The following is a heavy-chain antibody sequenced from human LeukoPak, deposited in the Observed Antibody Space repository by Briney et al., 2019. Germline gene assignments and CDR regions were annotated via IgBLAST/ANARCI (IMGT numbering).Heavy chain of an antibody. CDR2: INHSGST. D-gene: IGHD3-10*01. CDR1: GGSFSGYY. V-gene: IGHV4-34*01. CDR3: ARGQYYYGSGSYKFDY. Sequence: SETLSLTCAVYGGSFSGYYWSWIRQPPGKGLEWIGEINHSGSTNYNPSLKSRVTISVDTSKNQFSLKLSSVTAADTAVYYCARGQYYYGSGSYKFDYRGQGTLVTVSS. J-gene: IGHJ4*02.